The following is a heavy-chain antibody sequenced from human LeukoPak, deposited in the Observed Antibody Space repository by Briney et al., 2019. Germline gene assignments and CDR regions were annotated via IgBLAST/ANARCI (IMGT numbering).Heavy chain of an antibody. V-gene: IGHV1-18*01. CDR1: GYSFTTYG. D-gene: IGHD6-6*01. J-gene: IGHJ4*02. Sequence: ASVKVSCTASGYSFTTYGISWVRQAPGQGLEWMGWISTYDGDTNYAQKLQGRVTMTTDTPTTTAYMELRSLRSDDTAVYYCARDLGPRGSSSPLGYWGQGTLVTVSS. CDR2: ISTYDGDT. CDR3: ARDLGPRGSSSPLGY.